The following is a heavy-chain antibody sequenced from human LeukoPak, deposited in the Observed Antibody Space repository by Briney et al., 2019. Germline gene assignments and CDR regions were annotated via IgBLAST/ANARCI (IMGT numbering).Heavy chain of an antibody. V-gene: IGHV3-23*01. Sequence: GGSLRLSCAASGFTFSSYGMSWVRQAPGKGLEWVSAISGSGGSTYYADSVKGRFTISRDNSKNTLYLHMDSLRVDDTAIYYCARQSLGASGLDHWGQGGLVTVSS. CDR2: ISGSGGST. D-gene: IGHD1-26*01. CDR3: ARQSLGASGLDH. J-gene: IGHJ4*02. CDR1: GFTFSSYG.